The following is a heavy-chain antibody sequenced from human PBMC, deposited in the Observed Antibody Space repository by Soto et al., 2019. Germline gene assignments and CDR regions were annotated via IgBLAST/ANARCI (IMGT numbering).Heavy chain of an antibody. J-gene: IGHJ4*02. CDR3: AREGAGRTSTDDY. V-gene: IGHV1-69*13. D-gene: IGHD2-2*01. CDR2: IIPIFGTA. CDR1: GGTFSSYA. Sequence: AAVKPSCKASGGTFSSYAISWVRQAPGQGLEWMGGIIPIFGTANYAQKFQGRVTITADESTSTAYMELSSLRSEDTAVYYCAREGAGRTSTDDYWGQGTLVTVSS.